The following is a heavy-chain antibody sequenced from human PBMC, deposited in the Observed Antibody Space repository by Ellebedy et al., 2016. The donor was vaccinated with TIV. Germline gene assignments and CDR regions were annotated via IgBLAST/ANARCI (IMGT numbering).Heavy chain of an antibody. V-gene: IGHV3-9*01. CDR2: ISWNSGSL. D-gene: IGHD3-10*01. Sequence: SLKISCAASGFTFDDYAMHWVRQAPGKGLEWVSAISWNSGSLDYADSVKGRFTISRDNAKKYLYLQMNSLRPEDTAFYYCATGGSGSIFIPVFDHWGQGILVSVSS. CDR3: ATGGSGSIFIPVFDH. J-gene: IGHJ4*02. CDR1: GFTFDDYA.